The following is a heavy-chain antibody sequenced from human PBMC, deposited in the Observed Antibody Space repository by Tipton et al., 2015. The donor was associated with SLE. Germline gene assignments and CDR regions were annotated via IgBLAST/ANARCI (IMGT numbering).Heavy chain of an antibody. CDR3: AREGGAATIRYNWFDP. CDR1: GDTFNSYA. Sequence: QLVQSGPEGKKSGSSAKVSCKASGDTFNSYAFSWVRQAPGQGLEWMGGIIPIFRATNYAQKFQGRVTITTAESTSTVYMVLSSLRPEGTAVYYCAREGGAATIRYNWFDPWGQGTLVTVSS. CDR2: IIPIFRAT. J-gene: IGHJ5*02. V-gene: IGHV1-69*05. D-gene: IGHD5-24*01.